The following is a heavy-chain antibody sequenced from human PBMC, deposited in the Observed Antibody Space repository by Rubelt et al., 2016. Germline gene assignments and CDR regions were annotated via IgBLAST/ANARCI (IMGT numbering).Heavy chain of an antibody. Sequence: QVQLVQSGAEVKKRGPPVKVSCKASGYTFTGYYMHWVGQAPGKGLERMGCINPNSGGTNYAQKFQGRFTMTRDTSVSTAYMELSRLTSDDTALYYCARGSSGYDYGLGSRGQGTLVTVSS. CDR2: INPNSGGT. V-gene: IGHV1-2*02. CDR1: GYTFTGYY. J-gene: IGHJ4*02. CDR3: ARGSSGYDYGLGS. D-gene: IGHD5-12*01.